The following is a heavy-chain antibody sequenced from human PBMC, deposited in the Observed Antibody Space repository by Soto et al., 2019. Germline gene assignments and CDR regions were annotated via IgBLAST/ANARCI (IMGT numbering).Heavy chain of an antibody. CDR3: ARGEFGDY. D-gene: IGHD3-10*01. V-gene: IGHV4-30-4*08. Sequence: QVQLQESGPGLVKPSETLSLTCTVSGGSISNGHYYWSWVRQPPGKGLEWIGYIDNTGNTFYNAFLKSRVTISVATSKNQFSLRLNSVTAADTAVYYCARGEFGDYWGQGTLVTISS. CDR1: GGSISNGHYY. J-gene: IGHJ4*02. CDR2: IDNTGNT.